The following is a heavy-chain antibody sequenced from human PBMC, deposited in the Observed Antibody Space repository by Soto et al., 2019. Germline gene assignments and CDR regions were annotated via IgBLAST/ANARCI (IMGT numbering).Heavy chain of an antibody. D-gene: IGHD3-16*01. Sequence: PGGCLKLSSAASGLTVCIYWMSGVRQAPGKGLEWVANIKQDGSEKYYVDSVKGRFTISRDNAKNSLYLQMNSLRAEDTAVYYCARDHGGQSGNFIFDNWGQGTPVT. CDR3: ARDHGGQSGNFIFDN. V-gene: IGHV3-7*01. CDR2: IKQDGSEK. J-gene: IGHJ4*02. CDR1: GLTVCIYW.